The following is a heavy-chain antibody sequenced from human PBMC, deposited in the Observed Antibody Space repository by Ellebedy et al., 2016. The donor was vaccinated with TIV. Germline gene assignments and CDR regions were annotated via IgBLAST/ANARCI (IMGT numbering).Heavy chain of an antibody. CDR3: AKRALISSHGLDI. CDR1: GFTFSSYG. CDR2: IGYDGSKK. V-gene: IGHV3-30*02. D-gene: IGHD2-8*01. J-gene: IGHJ3*02. Sequence: PGGSLRLSCAASGFTFSSYGIHWVRRAPGKGLEWVAAIGYDGSKKSYADSVKGRITISRDNSKNTVDLQMNSLRAEDTAVYYCAKRALISSHGLDIWGQGTMVTVSS.